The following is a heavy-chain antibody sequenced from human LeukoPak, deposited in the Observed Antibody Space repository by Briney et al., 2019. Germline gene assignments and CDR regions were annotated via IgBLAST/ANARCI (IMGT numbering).Heavy chain of an antibody. CDR2: IIPIFGTA. V-gene: IGHV1-69*01. D-gene: IGHD5-18*01. CDR3: ARADLGYSYGLRFDY. Sequence: SVKVSCKASGGTFSSYAISWVRQAPGQGLEWMGGIIPIFGTANYAQKFQGRVTITADESTSTAYMELSSLRSEDTAVYYCARADLGYSYGLRFDYWGQGTLVTVSS. CDR1: GGTFSSYA. J-gene: IGHJ4*02.